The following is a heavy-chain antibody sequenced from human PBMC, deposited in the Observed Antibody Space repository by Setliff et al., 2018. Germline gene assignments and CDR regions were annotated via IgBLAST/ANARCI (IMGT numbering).Heavy chain of an antibody. D-gene: IGHD6-19*01. V-gene: IGHV3-23*01. J-gene: IGHJ6*03. CDR2: INSRGDQT. Sequence: QTGGSLRLSCAASGFTFPSYAMTWVRQAPGKGLEWVSAINSRGDQTHYADYVKGRLTVSRDNSRYTLYLQMNSLRAEDTATYYFAKDRSFQWLAPHNYYYYSMDVWGKGTTVTVSS. CDR1: GFTFPSYA. CDR3: AKDRSFQWLAPHNYYYYSMDV.